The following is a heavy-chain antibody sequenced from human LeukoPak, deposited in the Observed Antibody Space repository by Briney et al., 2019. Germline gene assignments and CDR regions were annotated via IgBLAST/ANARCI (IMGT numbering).Heavy chain of an antibody. D-gene: IGHD2-2*01. V-gene: IGHV1-69*04. Sequence: ASVKVSCKASGGTFSSYAISWVRQAPGQGLEWVGRIIPILGIANYAQKFQGRVTITADKSTSTAYMELSSLRSEDTAVYYCARAAPYHLDTDWGQGTLVTVSS. CDR1: GGTFSSYA. J-gene: IGHJ4*02. CDR3: ARAAPYHLDTD. CDR2: IIPILGIA.